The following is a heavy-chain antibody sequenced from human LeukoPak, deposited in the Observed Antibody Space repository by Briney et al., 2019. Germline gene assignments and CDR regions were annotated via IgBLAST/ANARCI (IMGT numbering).Heavy chain of an antibody. CDR3: AKGGTIFSPYGMDV. J-gene: IGHJ6*01. V-gene: IGHV3-30*18. CDR2: ISYDGSNK. D-gene: IGHD3-9*01. Sequence: GRSLRLSCAAYGFTFSSYGMHWVRQAPGKGLEWVAVISYDGSNKYYADSVKGRFTISRDSSKNTLYLQMNSLRDEDTAVYYCAKGGTIFSPYGMDVWGQGTTVTVSS. CDR1: GFTFSSYG.